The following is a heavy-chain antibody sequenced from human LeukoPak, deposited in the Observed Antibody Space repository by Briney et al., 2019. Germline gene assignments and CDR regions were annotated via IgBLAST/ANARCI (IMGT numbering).Heavy chain of an antibody. CDR3: ARALYSMTTVTTEYWFDY. V-gene: IGHV4-30-4*01. CDR1: GGSISSGDYY. CDR2: IYYSGST. Sequence: SETLSLTCTVSGGSISSGDYYWSWIRQPPGKGLEWIGYIYYSGSTYYNPSLQSRVIISVDTSKNQFSLKLTSVTAADTAEYYCARALYSMTTVTTEYWFDYWGQGTLVTVSS. D-gene: IGHD4-17*01. J-gene: IGHJ4*02.